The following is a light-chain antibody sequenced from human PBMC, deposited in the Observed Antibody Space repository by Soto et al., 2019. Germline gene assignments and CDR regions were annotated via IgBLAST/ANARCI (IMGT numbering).Light chain of an antibody. CDR2: SNN. CDR3: AAWDDSLNGYV. V-gene: IGLV1-44*01. CDR1: SSNIGSNT. J-gene: IGLJ1*01. Sequence: QAVLTDSPSSSGTPGQRVTISCSGSSSNIGSNTVNWYQQLPGTAPKLLIYSNNQRPSGVPDRFSGSKSGTSASLAISGLQSEDEADYYCAAWDDSLNGYVFGTGTKVTVL.